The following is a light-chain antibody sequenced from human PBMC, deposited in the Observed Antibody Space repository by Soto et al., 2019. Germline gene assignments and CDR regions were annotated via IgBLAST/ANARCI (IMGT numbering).Light chain of an antibody. CDR1: QSINTY. Sequence: DIQMTQSPSSQSASVGDRVTITCRASQSINTYLNWYQQKPGKAPKLLIYAASSLHSGVPSRFSGSGSATDFTLTISGLQPEDVATYYCQQSYNTPPYTFGQGTKLEIK. V-gene: IGKV1-39*01. CDR2: AAS. J-gene: IGKJ2*01. CDR3: QQSYNTPPYT.